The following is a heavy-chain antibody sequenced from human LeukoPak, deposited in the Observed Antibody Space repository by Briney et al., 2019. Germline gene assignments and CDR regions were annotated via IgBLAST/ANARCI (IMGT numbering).Heavy chain of an antibody. CDR1: GFTFSGYW. J-gene: IGHJ4*02. V-gene: IGHV3-23*01. D-gene: IGHD2-2*01. CDR3: ARYCSGASCYSGLDY. Sequence: GGSLRLSCAASGFTFSGYWMTWVRQAPGKGLEWVSTISGSGDSTYYADFVKGLFTISRDNSRNTLYLQMNSLRADDTAVYYCARYCSGASCYSGLDYWGQGTLVTVSS. CDR2: ISGSGDST.